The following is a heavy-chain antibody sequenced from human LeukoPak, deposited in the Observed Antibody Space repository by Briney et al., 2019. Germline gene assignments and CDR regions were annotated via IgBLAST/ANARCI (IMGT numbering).Heavy chain of an antibody. J-gene: IGHJ4*02. V-gene: IGHV1-46*01. CDR2: INPSGGST. CDR3: ARVGSTVSFDY. D-gene: IGHD4-17*01. CDR1: GYTFTTYY. Sequence: ASVKVSCKASGYTFTTYYIHWVRQAPGQGLEWMGKINPSGGSTTYTQKFQDRVIMTRDTSTSTVYMELSSLRSEDTAVYYCARVGSTVSFDYWGQGTLVTVSS.